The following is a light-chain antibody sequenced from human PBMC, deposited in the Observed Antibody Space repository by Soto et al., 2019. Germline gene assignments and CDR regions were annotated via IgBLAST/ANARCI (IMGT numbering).Light chain of an antibody. CDR1: QSVSGN. CDR3: QQYNNWPPA. V-gene: IGKV3-15*01. Sequence: EIVMAQSPATLSVSPGERATLSCRASQSVSGNLAWYQQKPGQAPRLLSYGASTRATGIPARFSGSGSGTEFTLTISSLQSEDFAVYYCQQYNNWPPAFGQGTKVEIK. J-gene: IGKJ1*01. CDR2: GAS.